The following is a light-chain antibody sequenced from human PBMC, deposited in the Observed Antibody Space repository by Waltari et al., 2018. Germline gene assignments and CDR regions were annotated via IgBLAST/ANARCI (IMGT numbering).Light chain of an antibody. CDR2: NDS. Sequence: SYVLTQPPSVSVAPGQTASITCGGNNIATKRVHWYQQKPGQAPVLVVYNDSDRPSGIPMRFSGSNSGNTATLTISRVEAGDEADYYCQVWDTTADLAIFGGGTKLTVL. V-gene: IGLV3-21*02. J-gene: IGLJ2*01. CDR3: QVWDTTADLAI. CDR1: NIATKR.